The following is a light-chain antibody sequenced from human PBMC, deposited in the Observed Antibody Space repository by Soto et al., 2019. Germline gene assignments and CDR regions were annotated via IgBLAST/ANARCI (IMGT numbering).Light chain of an antibody. J-gene: IGKJ1*01. V-gene: IGKV1-39*01. CDR2: AAS. CDR1: QSISSY. Sequence: IQMSQSASSLSASVGARVTIPCRASQSISSYLNWYQQKPGKAPTLLIYAASRLQSGVPSRFSGSGSGTDFTLKISRVVAEDVGVYYCMQPLQSWTCAQGTKVDIK. CDR3: MQPLQSWT.